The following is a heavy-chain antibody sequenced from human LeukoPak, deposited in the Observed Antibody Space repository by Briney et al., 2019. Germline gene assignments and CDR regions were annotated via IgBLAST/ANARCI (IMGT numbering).Heavy chain of an antibody. V-gene: IGHV3-21*01. CDR3: ARGQPLF. Sequence: PGGSLRLSCAASGFTVSSNYMSWVRQAPGKGLEWVSSISSSSSYIYYADSVKGRFTISRDNAKNSLYLQMNSLRAEDTAVYYCARGQPLFWGQGTLVTVSS. CDR1: GFTVSSNY. CDR2: ISSSSSYI. D-gene: IGHD2-2*01. J-gene: IGHJ4*02.